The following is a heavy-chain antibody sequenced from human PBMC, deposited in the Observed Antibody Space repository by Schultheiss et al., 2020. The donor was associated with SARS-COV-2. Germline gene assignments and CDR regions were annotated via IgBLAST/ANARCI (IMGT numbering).Heavy chain of an antibody. J-gene: IGHJ4*02. CDR2: IWYDGSNK. CDR3: ARDSRVGRPGGVLDY. Sequence: GGSLRLSCAASGFTFSSYGMHWVRQAPGKGLEWVAVIWYDGSNKYYADSVKGRFTISRDNSKNTLYLQMNSLRAEDTAVYYCARDSRVGRPGGVLDYWGQGTLVTVSS. D-gene: IGHD3-10*01. CDR1: GFTFSSYG. V-gene: IGHV3-33*01.